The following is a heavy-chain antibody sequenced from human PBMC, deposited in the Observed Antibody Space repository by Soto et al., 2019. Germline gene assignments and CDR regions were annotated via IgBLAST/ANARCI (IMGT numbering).Heavy chain of an antibody. D-gene: IGHD6-6*01. CDR1: GGSISSYY. V-gene: IGHV4-59*01. Sequence: VTCTVSGGSISSYYWSWIRQPPGKGLEWIGYIYYSGSTNYNPSLKSRVTISVDTSKNQFSLKLSSVTAADTAVYYCARDGQLWKYYYGMDVWGQRTTVTVYS. J-gene: IGHJ6*02. CDR3: ARDGQLWKYYYGMDV. CDR2: IYYSGST.